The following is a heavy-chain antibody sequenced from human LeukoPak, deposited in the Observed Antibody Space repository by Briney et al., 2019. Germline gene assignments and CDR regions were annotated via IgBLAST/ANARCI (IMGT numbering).Heavy chain of an antibody. Sequence: SETLSLTCTVSGGSISSSSYYWGWIRQPPGKGLEWIGSIYYSGSTYYNPSLKSRVTISVDTSKDQFSLKLSPVTAADTAVYYCARLSTYYYGSGSPNWFDPWGQGTLVTVSS. CDR3: ARLSTYYYGSGSPNWFDP. CDR1: GGSISSSSYY. D-gene: IGHD3-10*01. CDR2: IYYSGST. V-gene: IGHV4-39*01. J-gene: IGHJ5*02.